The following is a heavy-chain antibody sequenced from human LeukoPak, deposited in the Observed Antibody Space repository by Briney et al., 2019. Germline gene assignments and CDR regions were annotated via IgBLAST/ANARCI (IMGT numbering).Heavy chain of an antibody. CDR1: GFTFSDYY. D-gene: IGHD5-24*01. Sequence: GGSLRLSCAASGFTFSDYYMSWIRQAPGKGLEWVSYISSSGSTIYYADSVKGRFTISRDNAKNSLYLQMNSLRAEDTAVYYCAKPPSRDGYNFIDYWGQGTLVTVSS. V-gene: IGHV3-11*04. J-gene: IGHJ4*02. CDR2: ISSSGSTI. CDR3: AKPPSRDGYNFIDY.